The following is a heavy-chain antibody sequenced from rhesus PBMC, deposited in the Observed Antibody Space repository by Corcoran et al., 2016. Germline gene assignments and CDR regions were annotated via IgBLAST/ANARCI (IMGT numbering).Heavy chain of an antibody. Sequence: QVQLQESGPGLVKPSETLSLTCTVSGASISSNWWSWIRQPPGKGLAWIGETNGNRGSSNYNPSLKSRGTISKDASKNQFSLKRSSVTAADTAVYYCAREYCTGSGCYTYFDYWGQGVLVTVSS. CDR3: AREYCTGSGCYTYFDY. D-gene: IGHD2-21*01. J-gene: IGHJ4*01. CDR1: GASISSNW. CDR2: TNGNRGSS. V-gene: IGHV4-80*01.